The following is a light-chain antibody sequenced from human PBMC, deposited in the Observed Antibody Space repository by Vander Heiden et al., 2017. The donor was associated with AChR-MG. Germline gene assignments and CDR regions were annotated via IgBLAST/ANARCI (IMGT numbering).Light chain of an antibody. CDR2: RDD. CDR1: SPHVGINY. J-gene: IGLJ2*01. V-gene: IGLV1-47*01. Sequence: QSVLTQPPSVSGPPGQTVPLSCSGSSPHVGINYVSWYQQCPGTAPKLLISRDDQRPSGVPERFSDSKSGTSASLAISGLRSEDEADYFCAAWDDRLTSVIFGGGTKLTVL. CDR3: AAWDDRLTSVI.